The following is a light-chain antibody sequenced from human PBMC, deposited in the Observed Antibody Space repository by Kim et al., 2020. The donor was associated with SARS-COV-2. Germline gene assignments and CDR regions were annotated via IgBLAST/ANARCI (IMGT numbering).Light chain of an antibody. Sequence: SPGERATLSGRASQSVTSNYVAWYQRRPAQAPRLLIYGASSRASGIPDRVSGSGSGTDFTLTISRLEPEDSAVYYCQQYGSSPLTFGQGTRLEIK. CDR2: GAS. J-gene: IGKJ5*01. V-gene: IGKV3-20*01. CDR1: QSVTSNY. CDR3: QQYGSSPLT.